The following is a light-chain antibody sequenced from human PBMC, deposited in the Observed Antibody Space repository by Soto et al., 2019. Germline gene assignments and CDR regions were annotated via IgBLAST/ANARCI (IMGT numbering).Light chain of an antibody. CDR1: QSVTSNH. Sequence: ENVLTQSPGTLSFSPGERATLSCRASQSVTSNHLAWYQQKPGQAPRLLIYGASTRATGIPDRFSGSGSGTDFTLTISRLEPEDFAVYYCQQYGASPTRTFGQGTKVDIK. CDR3: QQYGASPTRT. J-gene: IGKJ1*01. CDR2: GAS. V-gene: IGKV3-20*01.